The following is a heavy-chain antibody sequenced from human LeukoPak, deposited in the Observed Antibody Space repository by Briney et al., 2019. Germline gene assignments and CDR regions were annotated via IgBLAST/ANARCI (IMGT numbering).Heavy chain of an antibody. CDR2: IKQDGSEK. D-gene: IGHD6-13*01. CDR1: GFTFSSYA. J-gene: IGHJ3*02. CDR3: ARDRIAAAGTVAFDI. V-gene: IGHV3-7*01. Sequence: GGSLRLSCAASGFTFSSYAMHWVRQAPGKGLEWVANIKQDGSEKYYVDSVKGRFTISRDNAKNSLYLQMNSLRAEDTAVYYCARDRIAAAGTVAFDIWGQGTMVTVSS.